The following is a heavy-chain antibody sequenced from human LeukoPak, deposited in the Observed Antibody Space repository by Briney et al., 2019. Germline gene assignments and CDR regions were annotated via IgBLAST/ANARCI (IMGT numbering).Heavy chain of an antibody. D-gene: IGHD5-18*01. Sequence: SVKVSCKASGGTFSSYAISWARQAPGQGLEWMGGIIPIFGTANYAQKFQGRVTITADESTSTAYMELSSLRSEDTAVYYCARDQGVRDTAMADYWGQGTLVTVSS. J-gene: IGHJ4*02. CDR1: GGTFSSYA. V-gene: IGHV1-69*13. CDR3: ARDQGVRDTAMADY. CDR2: IIPIFGTA.